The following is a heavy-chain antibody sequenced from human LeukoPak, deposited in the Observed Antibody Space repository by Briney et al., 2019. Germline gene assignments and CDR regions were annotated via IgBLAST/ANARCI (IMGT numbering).Heavy chain of an antibody. Sequence: GGSQRLSCAASGFTFSDYYMSWIRQAPGKGLEWVSYISSSGSTIYYADSVKGRFTISRDNAKNSLYLQMNSLRAEDTAVYYCARDLPRLGCCSGGSCSLDYWGQGTRVTVSS. V-gene: IGHV3-11*04. J-gene: IGHJ4*02. CDR2: ISSSGSTI. D-gene: IGHD2-15*01. CDR3: ARDLPRLGCCSGGSCSLDY. CDR1: GFTFSDYY.